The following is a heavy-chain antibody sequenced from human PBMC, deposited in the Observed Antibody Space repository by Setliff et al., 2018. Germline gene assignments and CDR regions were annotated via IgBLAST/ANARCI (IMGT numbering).Heavy chain of an antibody. CDR2: INPSGEST. V-gene: IGHV1-46*01. D-gene: IGHD2-2*01. J-gene: IGHJ6*03. CDR1: GYTLTTYY. CDR3: ARGIIAYASWAPNKHAYYYYMDV. Sequence: ASVKVSCKASGYTLTTYYMHGVRQAPGQGLEWMGLINPSGESTVYAEKFQGRVSMTRDTPTSTVYMDLESLKSGDTAIYYCARGIIAYASWAPNKHAYYYYMDVWGNGTTVTVSS.